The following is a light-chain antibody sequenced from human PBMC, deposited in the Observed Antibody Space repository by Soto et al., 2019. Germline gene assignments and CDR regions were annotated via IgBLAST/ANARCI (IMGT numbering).Light chain of an antibody. Sequence: EIVLTQSPGTLSLSPGERATLSCRASQSVPNNYLAWYQQKSGQAPRRLIFGAYFRASGVPDRFSGSGSGTDFTLTISRLEPEDFAVYHCQQYGSSTTFGQGTKVEIK. CDR1: QSVPNNY. CDR3: QQYGSSTT. V-gene: IGKV3-20*01. CDR2: GAY. J-gene: IGKJ1*01.